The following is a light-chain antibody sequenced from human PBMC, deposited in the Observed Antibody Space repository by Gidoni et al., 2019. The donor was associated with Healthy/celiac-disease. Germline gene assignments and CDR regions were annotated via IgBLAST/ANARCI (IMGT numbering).Light chain of an antibody. CDR1: QSVSSSY. CDR2: GAS. Sequence: EIVLTQSPGPLSLSPGERATLSCRASQSVSSSYLAWYQQKPGQAPRLLIYGASSRAPGIPDRFSGRGSGTDFTLTISRLEPEDFAVYYCQQYGSSPYTFGQGTKLEIK. CDR3: QQYGSSPYT. J-gene: IGKJ2*01. V-gene: IGKV3-20*01.